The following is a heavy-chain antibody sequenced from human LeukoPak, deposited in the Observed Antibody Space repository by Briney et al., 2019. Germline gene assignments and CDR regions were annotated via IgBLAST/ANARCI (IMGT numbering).Heavy chain of an antibody. V-gene: IGHV4-30-2*01. D-gene: IGHD4-17*01. CDR3: ARSGRLRRWFDP. Sequence: PSETLSLTCAVSGGSISSGGYSWSWIRQPPGKGLEWIGYIYHSGSTYYNPSLKSRVTISVDRSKNQFSLKLSSVTAVDTAVYYCARSGRLRRWFDPWGQGTLVTVSS. J-gene: IGHJ5*02. CDR2: IYHSGST. CDR1: GGSISSGGYS.